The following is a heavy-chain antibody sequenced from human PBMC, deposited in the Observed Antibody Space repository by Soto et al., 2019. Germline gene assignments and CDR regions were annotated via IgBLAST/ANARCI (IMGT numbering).Heavy chain of an antibody. Sequence: SETLSLTCTVSGGSLSSYYWSWIRRPPGMGLEWIASISYSGTTNYNSSLKSRVTISIDTSKNQFSMKINSVTAADTAVYYCAREGYNFGPFDYWGQGALVTVSS. V-gene: IGHV4-59*01. CDR1: GGSLSSYY. J-gene: IGHJ4*02. D-gene: IGHD5-18*01. CDR2: ISYSGTT. CDR3: AREGYNFGPFDY.